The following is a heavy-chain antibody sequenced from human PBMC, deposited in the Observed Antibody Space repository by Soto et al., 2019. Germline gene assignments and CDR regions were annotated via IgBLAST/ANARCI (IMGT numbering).Heavy chain of an antibody. J-gene: IGHJ6*02. CDR2: MSYSGST. Sequence: QVRLQESGPGLVKPSQTLSLTCSVSGVSISSADFYWSWIRQPPGKALEWLGDMSYSGSTYYNPSLQSRMIMSLDTSKNHFSLTLTSVTAADTAVYFCSRGTIYYFDTSRSGYGLDVWGQGTAVSVSS. CDR3: SRGTIYYFDTSRSGYGLDV. CDR1: GVSISSADFY. V-gene: IGHV4-30-4*01. D-gene: IGHD3-22*01.